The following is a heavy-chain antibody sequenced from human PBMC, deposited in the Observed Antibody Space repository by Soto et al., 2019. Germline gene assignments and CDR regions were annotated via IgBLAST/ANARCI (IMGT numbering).Heavy chain of an antibody. CDR3: ARGQEVGAHFFDS. V-gene: IGHV3-13*01. CDR1: GFTFSGFD. D-gene: IGHD2-15*01. J-gene: IGHJ4*02. Sequence: LRLSCEASGFTFSGFDMHWVRQPTGKGLEWVSTIGTAGDTYYAVSVKGRFTISRDNAKNSLSLQVNSLRAGDTAVYFCARGQEVGAHFFDSWGQGTQVTVSS. CDR2: IGTAGDT.